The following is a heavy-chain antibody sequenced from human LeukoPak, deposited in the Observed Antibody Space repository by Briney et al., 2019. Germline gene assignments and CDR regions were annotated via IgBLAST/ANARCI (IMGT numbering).Heavy chain of an antibody. CDR3: AKAEGSWYEWGYFDY. CDR2: ISYDGSNK. Sequence: GGSLRLSCAASGFTFSSYGMHWVRQAPGKGLEWVAVISYDGSNKYYADSVKGQFTISRDNSKNTLYLQMNSLRAEDTAVYYCAKAEGSWYEWGYFDYWGQGTLVTVSS. D-gene: IGHD6-13*01. J-gene: IGHJ4*02. CDR1: GFTFSSYG. V-gene: IGHV3-30*18.